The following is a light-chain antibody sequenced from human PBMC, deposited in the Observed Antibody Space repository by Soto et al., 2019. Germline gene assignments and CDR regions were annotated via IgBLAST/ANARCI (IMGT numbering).Light chain of an antibody. CDR3: QVWDSSGDGI. J-gene: IGLJ2*01. Sequence: YELTQSSSVSVAPGQTARITCGGNNIGSKRVHWYQHKPGQAPVLVVYNDNVRPSGIPERFSGSNSGNTATLIISRVEAGDEADYYCQVWDSSGDGIFGGGTKVTVL. CDR2: NDN. V-gene: IGLV3-21*02. CDR1: NIGSKR.